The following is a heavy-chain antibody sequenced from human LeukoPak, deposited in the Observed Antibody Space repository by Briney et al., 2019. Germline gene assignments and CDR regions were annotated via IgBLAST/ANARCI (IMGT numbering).Heavy chain of an antibody. CDR1: GFPFSSYW. D-gene: IGHD4-11*01. Sequence: GGSLRLSCAASGFPFSSYWMAWVRQAPGKGLEWVASIKQDGGETFYVDSVKGRFTISRDNAKNSLYLQMNSVRAEDTAVYYCTREDHSNYNYWGQGTLVTVSS. J-gene: IGHJ4*02. CDR2: IKQDGGET. CDR3: TREDHSNYNY. V-gene: IGHV3-7*01.